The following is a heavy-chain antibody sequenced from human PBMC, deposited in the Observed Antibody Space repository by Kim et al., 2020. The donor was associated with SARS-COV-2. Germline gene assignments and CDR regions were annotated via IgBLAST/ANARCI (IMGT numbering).Heavy chain of an antibody. D-gene: IGHD3-3*01. CDR2: LSGSGGST. J-gene: IGHJ4*02. V-gene: IGHV3-23*01. Sequence: GGSLRLSCAASGFTFSNYAMSWVRQAPGKGLEWVSALSGSGGSTSYADSVKGRFTISRDNSKNTLYLQMNSLRADDTAVYSCAKDPHYDFWSGYYFYYWGQGTLVTVSS. CDR3: AKDPHYDFWSGYYFYY. CDR1: GFTFSNYA.